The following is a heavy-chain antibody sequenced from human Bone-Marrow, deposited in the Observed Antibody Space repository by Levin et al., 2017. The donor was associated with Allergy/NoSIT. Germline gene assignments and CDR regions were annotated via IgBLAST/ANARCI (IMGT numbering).Heavy chain of an antibody. CDR1: GFTISDYA. J-gene: IGHJ3*01. CDR2: ITGGGFNT. V-gene: IGHV3-23*01. CDR3: AKKQGGTSGFSFDV. D-gene: IGHD1-1*01. Sequence: QTGGSLRLSCAVSGFTISDYAMAWVRQAPGKGLEWVSVITGGGFNTYYGDSVKGRFTVSRDDSKDTLYLELNSLGGEDTAVYYCAKKQGGTSGFSFDVWGQGTMVTVSS.